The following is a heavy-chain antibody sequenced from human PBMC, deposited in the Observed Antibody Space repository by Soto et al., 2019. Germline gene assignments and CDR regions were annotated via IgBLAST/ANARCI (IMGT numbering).Heavy chain of an antibody. J-gene: IGHJ5*02. CDR2: INEDGSER. Sequence: EVQLVESGGGLVQPGGSLRLSCTASKFTFSTYWMTWVRQAPGNGLEWVANINEDGSERHYVDSVKGRSTISRANSKNSLHLQKESRTAEDTAVYYCWKELEAVAGAPLTFAPWGQGNQISLSS. CDR1: KFTFSTYW. CDR3: WKELEAVAGAPLTFAP. V-gene: IGHV3-7*04. D-gene: IGHD6-19*01.